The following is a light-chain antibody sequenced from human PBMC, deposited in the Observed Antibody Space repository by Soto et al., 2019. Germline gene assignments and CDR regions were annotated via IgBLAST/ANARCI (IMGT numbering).Light chain of an antibody. CDR3: SSYTNSRKV. CDR2: EVI. J-gene: IGLJ1*01. CDR1: SSDVGGYNY. Sequence: ARTQHTSVFAAPIQSITIFCTGTSSDVGGYNYVSWYQANPGNAPKLLIYEVINRHSGVSNRFSAFKSANTASLTISGLQSEDEDDYYCSSYTNSRKVFGTGTKVTVL. V-gene: IGLV2-14*01.